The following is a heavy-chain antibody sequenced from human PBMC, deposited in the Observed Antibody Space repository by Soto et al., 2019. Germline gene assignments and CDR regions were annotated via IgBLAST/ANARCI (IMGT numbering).Heavy chain of an antibody. CDR2: IYYSGST. CDR1: GGSISSGDYY. CDR3: ARGEVYLSGLYSYGMDV. Sequence: SETLSLTCTVSGGSISSGDYYWSWIRQPPGKGLEWIGYIYYSGSTYCNPSLKSRVTISVDTSKNQFSLKLSSVTAADTAVYYCARGEVYLSGLYSYGMDVWGQGTMVTVSS. D-gene: IGHD1-20*01. J-gene: IGHJ6*02. V-gene: IGHV4-30-4*01.